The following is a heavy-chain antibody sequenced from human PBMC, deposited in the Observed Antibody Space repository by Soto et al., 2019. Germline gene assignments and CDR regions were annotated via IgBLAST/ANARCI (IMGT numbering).Heavy chain of an antibody. CDR3: ARGAYCSGGSCYWWFDP. CDR1: GDSVSSNSAA. D-gene: IGHD2-15*01. V-gene: IGHV6-1*01. J-gene: IGHJ5*02. Sequence: SQTLSLTCAISGDSVSSNSAAWNWIRQFPSRGLEWLGRTYYRSKWYNDYAVSVKSRITINPDTSKNQFSLQLNSVTPEDTAVYYCARGAYCSGGSCYWWFDPWGQGTLVTVSS. CDR2: TYYRSKWYN.